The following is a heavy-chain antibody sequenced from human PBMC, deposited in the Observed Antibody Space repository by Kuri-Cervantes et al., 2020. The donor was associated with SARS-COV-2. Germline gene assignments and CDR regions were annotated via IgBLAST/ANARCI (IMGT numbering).Heavy chain of an antibody. D-gene: IGHD3-10*01. V-gene: IGHV3-23*01. CDR3: AKDGAPYYYGSGSLFGMDV. CDR1: GFTFSSYA. Sequence: AGSLRLSCAASGFTFSSYAMSWVRQAPGKGLEWVSAISGSGGSTYYADSVKGRFTISRDTSKNTLYLQMNSLSAEDTAVYYCAKDGAPYYYGSGSLFGMDVWGQGTTVTVSS. J-gene: IGHJ6*02. CDR2: ISGSGGST.